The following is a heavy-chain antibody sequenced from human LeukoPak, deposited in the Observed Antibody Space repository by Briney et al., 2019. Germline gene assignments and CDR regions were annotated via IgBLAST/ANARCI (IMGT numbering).Heavy chain of an antibody. V-gene: IGHV4-61*02. J-gene: IGHJ4*02. CDR3: ARGAARPIDY. Sequence: SQTLSLTCTVSGDSISSGSYYWSWIRQPAGKELEWIGRIYTTGSTNYNPSLKSRVTISVDTSKNQFSLKLSSVTAADTAVYYCARGAARPIDYWGQGTLVTVSS. CDR2: IYTTGST. D-gene: IGHD6-6*01. CDR1: GDSISSGSYY.